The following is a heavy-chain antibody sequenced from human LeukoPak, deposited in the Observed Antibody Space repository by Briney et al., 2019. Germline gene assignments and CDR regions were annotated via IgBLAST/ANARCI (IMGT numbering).Heavy chain of an antibody. Sequence: PGGSLRLSCAASGFTFSSYWMHXVRQTPGKGXXXXXRINTDGSSTSYADSVKXRFTISRDNAKNTLYLQMNSLRAEDTAVFYCARAVRWRMEYYFDYWGQGTLVTVSS. CDR1: GFTFSSYW. CDR3: ARAVRWRMEYYFDY. V-gene: IGHV3-74*01. CDR2: INTDGSST. D-gene: IGHD3-3*01. J-gene: IGHJ4*02.